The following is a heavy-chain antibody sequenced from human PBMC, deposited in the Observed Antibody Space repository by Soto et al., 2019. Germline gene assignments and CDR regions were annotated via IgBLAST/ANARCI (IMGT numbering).Heavy chain of an antibody. D-gene: IGHD5-18*01. CDR1: GFTFSSYA. CDR3: AREIIQLWARYFYYYYGMDV. V-gene: IGHV3-30-3*01. CDR2: ISYDGSNK. J-gene: IGHJ6*02. Sequence: QVQLVESGGGVVQPGRSLRLSCVASGFTFSSYAMHWVRQAPGKGLEWVAVISYDGSNKYYADSVKGRFTISRDNSKNTLYLQMNSLRAEDTAVYYCAREIIQLWARYFYYYYGMDVWGQGTTVTVSS.